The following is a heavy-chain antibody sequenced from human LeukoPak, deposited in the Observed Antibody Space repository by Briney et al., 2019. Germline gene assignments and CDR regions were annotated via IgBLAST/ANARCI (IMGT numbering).Heavy chain of an antibody. D-gene: IGHD1-26*01. Sequence: GASVKVSCKASGYTFTSYGISWVRQAPGQGLEWMGWISAYNGNTNYAQKLQGRVTMTTDTSTSTAYMELRSLRSDDTAVYCCVRSGTGGPYDAFDIWGQGTMVTVSS. CDR3: VRSGTGGPYDAFDI. CDR2: ISAYNGNT. J-gene: IGHJ3*02. V-gene: IGHV1-18*01. CDR1: GYTFTSYG.